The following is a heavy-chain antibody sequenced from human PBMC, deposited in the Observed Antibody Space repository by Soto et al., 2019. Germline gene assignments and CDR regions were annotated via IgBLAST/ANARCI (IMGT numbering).Heavy chain of an antibody. D-gene: IGHD3-3*01. CDR3: ARNPHYDFWSGYYRYWYFDL. J-gene: IGHJ2*01. CDR1: GGTFSKYA. V-gene: IGHV1-69*13. CDR2: IIPIFGTG. Sequence: ASVKVSCKASGGTFSKYAISWVRQAPGQGLEWMGGIIPIFGTGNDAQKFQGRVTITADESTSTAYMELSSLRSEDTAVYYCARNPHYDFWSGYYRYWYFDLWGRGTLVTVS.